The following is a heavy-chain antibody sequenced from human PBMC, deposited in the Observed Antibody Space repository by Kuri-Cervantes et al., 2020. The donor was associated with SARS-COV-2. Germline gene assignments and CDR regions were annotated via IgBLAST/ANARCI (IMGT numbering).Heavy chain of an antibody. CDR1: GYSFSDHY. V-gene: IGHV1-18*04. CDR3: ARDRTGDGDWEYYFDY. D-gene: IGHD7-27*01. CDR2: ISAYNGDT. Sequence: ASVNVSCKAFGYSFSDHYMYWVRQAPGQGLEWMGWISAYNGDTNYAQNVQGRVTMTTDTSTNTAYMELRSLRSDDTAVYYCARDRTGDGDWEYYFDYWGQGTLVTVSS. J-gene: IGHJ4*02.